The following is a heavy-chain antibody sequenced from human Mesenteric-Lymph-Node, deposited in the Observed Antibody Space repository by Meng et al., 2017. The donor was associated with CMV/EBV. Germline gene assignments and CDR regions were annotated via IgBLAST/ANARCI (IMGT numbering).Heavy chain of an antibody. D-gene: IGHD5-12*01. CDR2: IYHSGST. CDR3: AQLWLRDWFDP. Sequence: SETLSLTCAVSGDSISSSHWWAWVRQPPGKGLEWIGEIYHSGSTNYNLSLESRTTISVDKSKNHFSLKLRSVTAADTAIYYCAQLWLRDWFDPWGQGILVTVSS. CDR1: GDSISSSHW. J-gene: IGHJ5*02. V-gene: IGHV4-4*02.